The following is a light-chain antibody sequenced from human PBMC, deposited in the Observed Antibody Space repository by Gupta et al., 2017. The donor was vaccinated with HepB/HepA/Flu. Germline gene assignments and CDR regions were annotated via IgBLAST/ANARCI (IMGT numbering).Light chain of an antibody. CDR2: GAS. CDR3: QHEHKWPFP. V-gene: IGKV3-15*01. J-gene: IGKJ3*01. Sequence: IVITQSPATLSVSPGESATFSCRASQSVAGDIAWYQHRPGQAPRVLIYGASTRDTGLPARFGGSGCGTEFTLTITRRQSEDSAVYYCQHEHKWPFPFGHGTKVSI. CDR1: QSVAGD.